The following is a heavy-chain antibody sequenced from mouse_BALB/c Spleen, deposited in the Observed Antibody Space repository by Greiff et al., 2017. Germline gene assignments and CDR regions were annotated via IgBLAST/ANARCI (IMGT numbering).Heavy chain of an antibody. CDR3: ARDWDGWYFDV. D-gene: IGHD4-1*01. J-gene: IGHJ1*01. Sequence: VQLKQSGPELVKPGASVKMSCKASGYTFTSYVMHWVKQKPGQGLEWIGYINPYNDGTKYNEKFKGKATLTSDKSSSTAYMELSSLTSEDSAVYYCARDWDGWYFDVWGAGTTVTVSS. CDR2: INPYNDGT. V-gene: IGHV1-14*01. CDR1: GYTFTSYV.